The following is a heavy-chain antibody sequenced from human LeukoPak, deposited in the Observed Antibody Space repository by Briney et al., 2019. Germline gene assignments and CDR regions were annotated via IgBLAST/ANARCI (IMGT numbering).Heavy chain of an antibody. Sequence: GASVKVSCKASGYTFTSYGISWVRQAPGQGLEWMGWISAYNGNTNYAQKLQGRVTMTTDTSTSTAYMELRSLRSDDTAVYYCARAHSSSWSRNLYYFDYWGQGTLVTVSS. V-gene: IGHV1-18*01. J-gene: IGHJ4*02. CDR3: ARAHSSSWSRNLYYFDY. D-gene: IGHD6-13*01. CDR1: GYTFTSYG. CDR2: ISAYNGNT.